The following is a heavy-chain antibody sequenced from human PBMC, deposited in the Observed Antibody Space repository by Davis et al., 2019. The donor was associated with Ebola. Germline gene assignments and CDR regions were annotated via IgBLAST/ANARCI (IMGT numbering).Heavy chain of an antibody. J-gene: IGHJ6*02. V-gene: IGHV3-73*01. CDR2: IRSKANSYAT. CDR3: TSRYYYDSSGYYHYYYGMDV. D-gene: IGHD3-22*01. Sequence: GESLKISCAASGFTFSGSAMHWVRQASGKGLEWVGRIRSKANSYATAYAASVKGRFTISRDDSKNTAYLQMNSLKTEDTAVYYCTSRYYYDSSGYYHYYYGMDVWGQGTTVTVSS. CDR1: GFTFSGSA.